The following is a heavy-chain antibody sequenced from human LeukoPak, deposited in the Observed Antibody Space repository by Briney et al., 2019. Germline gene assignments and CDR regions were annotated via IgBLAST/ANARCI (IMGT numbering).Heavy chain of an antibody. V-gene: IGHV1-8*01. J-gene: IGHJ5*02. CDR3: ARAPHLYYGDYGGDWFDP. CDR2: MNPNSGNT. CDR1: GYTFTSYD. D-gene: IGHD4-17*01. Sequence: ASVKVSCKASGYTFTSYDINWVRQDTGQGLEWIGWMNPNSGNTGYAQKFQGRVTMTRNTSISTAYMELSSLRSEDTAVYYCARAPHLYYGDYGGDWFDPWGQGTLVTVSS.